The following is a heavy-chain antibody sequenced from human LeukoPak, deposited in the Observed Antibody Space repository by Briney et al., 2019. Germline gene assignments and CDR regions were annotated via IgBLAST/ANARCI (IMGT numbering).Heavy chain of an antibody. CDR2: ISSSGSTI. CDR1: GFTFSSYS. Sequence: GGSPRLSFAASGFTFSSYSMTWGRPAPGEGVEGLLYISSSGSTIYYADSVKGRFTISRDNAKNSLYLQMNSLRAEDTAVYYCARDEYYDSSGYTSWGQGTLVTVSS. J-gene: IGHJ4*02. V-gene: IGHV3-48*01. CDR3: ARDEYYDSSGYTS. D-gene: IGHD3-22*01.